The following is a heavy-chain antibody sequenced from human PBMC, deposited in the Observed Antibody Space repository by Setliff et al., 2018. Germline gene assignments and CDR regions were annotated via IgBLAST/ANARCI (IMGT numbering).Heavy chain of an antibody. CDR2: ISPYTGKT. D-gene: IGHD6-25*01. V-gene: IGHV1-18*01. J-gene: IGHJ4*02. CDR1: GYTFSDYI. Sequence: ASVKVSCKASGYTFSDYIINWVRQAPGQGLEWVGWISPYTGKTYFAQKLQGRVTMTTDTSTGIAYMELRSLRSDDTAIYFCARDYEISATSGPHGLDYWGQGTLVTVSS. CDR3: ARDYEISATSGPHGLDY.